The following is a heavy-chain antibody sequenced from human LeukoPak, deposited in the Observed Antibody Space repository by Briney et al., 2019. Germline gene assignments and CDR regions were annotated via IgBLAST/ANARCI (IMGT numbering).Heavy chain of an antibody. D-gene: IGHD4-17*01. CDR2: IYSGVTT. V-gene: IGHV3-66*01. J-gene: IGHJ4*02. CDR1: GFTVSSNY. CDR3: AREASTVTTKTTAGY. Sequence: GGSLRLSCAASGFTVSSNYMSWVRQAPGKGLEWVSVIYSGVTTYYADSVKGRFTISRDNSKNTLYLQMNSLRAEDTAVYYCAREASTVTTKTTAGYWGQGTLVTVSS.